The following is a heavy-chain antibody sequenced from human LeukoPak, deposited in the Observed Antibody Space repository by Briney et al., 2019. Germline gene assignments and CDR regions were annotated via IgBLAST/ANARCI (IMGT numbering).Heavy chain of an antibody. D-gene: IGHD3-22*01. V-gene: IGHV4-39*01. J-gene: IGHJ3*02. CDR1: GDSISSSSYY. CDR3: ARAGSGWNAFDI. CDR2: IYYSGTT. Sequence: SETLSLTCSVSGDSISSSSYYWGWIRQAPGKGLEWIGNIYYSGTTYYNPSLKSRVTISVDTSKNQFSLKLSSVTAADTAVYYCARAGSGWNAFDIWGQGTMVTVSS.